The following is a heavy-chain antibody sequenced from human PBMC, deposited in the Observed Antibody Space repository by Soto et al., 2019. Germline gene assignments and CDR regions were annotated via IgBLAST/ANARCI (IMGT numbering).Heavy chain of an antibody. D-gene: IGHD6-25*01. Sequence: QVQLVQSGPEVKMPGSSVMVSCTASGGTLSHYTISWLRQAPGKGLEYMGRAIPILDISNYAQKFQGRVTITADKSTNTAYMELSSLRSDDTAVYYCAREGRIVRQSGATGWFDPWGQGTQFTVSS. CDR1: GGTLSHYT. J-gene: IGHJ5*02. CDR2: AIPILDIS. CDR3: AREGRIVRQSGATGWFDP. V-gene: IGHV1-69*08.